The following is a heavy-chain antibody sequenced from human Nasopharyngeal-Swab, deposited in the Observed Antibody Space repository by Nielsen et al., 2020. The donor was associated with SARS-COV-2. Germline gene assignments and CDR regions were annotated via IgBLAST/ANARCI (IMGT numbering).Heavy chain of an antibody. V-gene: IGHV3-15*01. CDR2: IKSKTDGGTI. CDR1: GFTFSNAW. CDR3: THTGGVFDWLLGGPYYFDS. J-gene: IGHJ4*02. D-gene: IGHD3-9*01. Sequence: GESLKISCAASGFTFSNAWMSWVRQAPGKGLEWVGRIKSKTDGGTIDYAAPVKGRFTISRDDSKTTLYLQMISLKTEDTAVYYCTHTGGVFDWLLGGPYYFDSWGQGTLVTVSS.